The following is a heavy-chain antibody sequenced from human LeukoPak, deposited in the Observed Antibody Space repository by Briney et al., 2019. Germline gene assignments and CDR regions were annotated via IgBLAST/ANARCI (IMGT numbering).Heavy chain of an antibody. CDR2: MNPNSGNT. J-gene: IGHJ5*02. V-gene: IGHV1-8*01. Sequence: ASVKVSCKASGYPFSNYDINWVRQATGQGLEWMGWMNPNSGNTDYAQKSQGRVTITRNTSISTAYMELSSLRSEDTAVYYCARGRATVTTHWVDPWGQGTLVTVSS. CDR3: ARGRATVTTHWVDP. CDR1: GYPFSNYD. D-gene: IGHD4-11*01.